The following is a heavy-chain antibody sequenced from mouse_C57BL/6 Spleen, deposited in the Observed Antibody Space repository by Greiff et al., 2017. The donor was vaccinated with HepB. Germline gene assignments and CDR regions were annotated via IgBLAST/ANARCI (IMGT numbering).Heavy chain of an antibody. J-gene: IGHJ1*03. V-gene: IGHV3-8*01. D-gene: IGHD1-1*01. Sequence: VQLKESGPGLAKPSQTLSLTCSVTGYSITSDYWNWIRKFPGNKLEYMGYISYSGSTYYNPSLKSRISITRATSKNQYYLQLNSVATEDTATYYCARGYYGSSYDWYCDVWGTGTTVTVSS. CDR1: GYSITSDY. CDR2: ISYSGST. CDR3: ARGYYGSSYDWYCDV.